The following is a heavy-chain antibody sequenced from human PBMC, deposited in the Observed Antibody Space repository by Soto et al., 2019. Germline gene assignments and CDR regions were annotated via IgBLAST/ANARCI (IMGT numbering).Heavy chain of an antibody. Sequence: PSETLSLTCAVYGGSFSGYYWSWIRQPPGKGLEWIGEINHSGSTNYNPSLKSRVTISVDTSKNQFSLKLSSVTAADTAVYYCARGNVRRAFVSWGQGTLVTVSS. D-gene: IGHD4-17*01. CDR2: INHSGST. V-gene: IGHV4-34*01. CDR3: ARGNVRRAFVS. J-gene: IGHJ4*02. CDR1: GGSFSGYY.